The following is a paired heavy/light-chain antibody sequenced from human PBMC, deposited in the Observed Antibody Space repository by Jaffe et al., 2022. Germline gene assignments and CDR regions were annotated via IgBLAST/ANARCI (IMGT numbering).Light chain of an antibody. J-gene: IGKJ2*01. CDR3: QHRSTWPYT. Sequence: EIVLTQSPVTLSLSPGERATLSCRASQRVSSYLAWYQQKPGQAPRLLIYDASNRATGIPARFSGSGSETDFTLTISSLEPEDFAVYYCQHRSTWPYTSGQGTKLEIK. CDR2: DAS. V-gene: IGKV3-11*01. CDR1: QRVSSY.
Heavy chain of an antibody. CDR2: ITGNGGTT. D-gene: IGHD6-19*01. J-gene: IGHJ4*02. CDR1: GFTFSSYT. V-gene: IGHV3-64*07. Sequence: EVHLVESGGGLVQPGGSLRLSCEASGFTFSSYTMHWVRQAPGKGLESLSAITGNGGTTYYADSVKGRFTISRDNSKNTLYLQMGGLRTEDMAVYYCARVNNGWYSDWGQGTLVTVSS. CDR3: ARVNNGWYSD.